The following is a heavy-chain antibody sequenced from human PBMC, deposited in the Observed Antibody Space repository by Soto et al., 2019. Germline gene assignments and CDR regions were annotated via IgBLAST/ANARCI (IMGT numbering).Heavy chain of an antibody. CDR3: ARAYTYDFYH. V-gene: IGHV2-5*01. CDR1: GFSFGVSGVG. CDR2: VFWNDDK. Sequence: QITLKESGPPLVKPTQTLTLTCTFSGFSFGVSGVGVGWIRQPPGRALEWLGLVFWNDDKRYSPSLESRLTLTKDTSNNQVVLTVTNLDPGDTGTYYCARAYTYDFYHWGQGTLVTVSS. D-gene: IGHD2-21*01. J-gene: IGHJ4*02.